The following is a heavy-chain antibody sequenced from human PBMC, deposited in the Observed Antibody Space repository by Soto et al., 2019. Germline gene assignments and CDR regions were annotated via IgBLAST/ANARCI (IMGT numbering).Heavy chain of an antibody. J-gene: IGHJ4*02. V-gene: IGHV1-2*04. CDR2: INPNSGGT. CDR3: AGDARGDEAPMDY. Sequence: QVQLVQSGAEVKKPGASGKVSCEASGYTFTGYYMHWVRQAPGQGLEWMGWINPNSGGTNYAQKFQGLVTMTRDTSISTAYMELSRLGSDDTAVYYWAGDARGDEAPMDYWGQGTLVTVSS. CDR1: GYTFTGYY. D-gene: IGHD3-10*01.